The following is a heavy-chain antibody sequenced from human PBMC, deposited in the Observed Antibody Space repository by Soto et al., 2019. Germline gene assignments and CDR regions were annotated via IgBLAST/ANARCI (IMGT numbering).Heavy chain of an antibody. CDR3: ARELDYYQY. CDR1: GYTFTDYY. D-gene: IGHD3-10*01. CDR2: INPKNGGT. V-gene: IGHV1-2*02. J-gene: IGHJ4*02. Sequence: GASVKVSCKASGYTFTDYYMHWVRQAPGQGLEWMGWINPKNGGTYYLQKFKGRVTMSRDTSVSTVYMELSSLRSDDTAMYYCARELDYYQYWGQGTLVTVYS.